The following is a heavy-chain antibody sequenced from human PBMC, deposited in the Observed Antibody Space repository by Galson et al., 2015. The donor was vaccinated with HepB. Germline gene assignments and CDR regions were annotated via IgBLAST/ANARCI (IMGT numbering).Heavy chain of an antibody. CDR1: GFAFSGYW. Sequence: SLRLSCAASGFAFSGYWMSWVRQAPGKGLEWVANINQVGSEKFSVASVRGRFIMSRDHAKDSLYLQMNSLRAEDTAVYYCARGGLNYFDFWGQGTLVTVSS. CDR3: ARGGLNYFDF. CDR2: INQVGSEK. D-gene: IGHD2-8*01. J-gene: IGHJ4*02. V-gene: IGHV3-7*01.